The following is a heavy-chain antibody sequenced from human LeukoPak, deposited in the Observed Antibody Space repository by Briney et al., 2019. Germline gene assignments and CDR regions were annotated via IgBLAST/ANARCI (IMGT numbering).Heavy chain of an antibody. V-gene: IGHV3-23*01. CDR3: ARVIRAAPGKGYFDY. J-gene: IGHJ4*02. Sequence: PGGSLRLSCAPSGFIFSTYALSWVRQAPGKGLEWASSISGSGGSTYHADSVKGRFTISRGSSKNTLYLQMNSLRAEDTAIYYCARVIRAAPGKGYFDYWGQGTLVTVSS. CDR1: GFIFSTYA. D-gene: IGHD6-13*01. CDR2: ISGSGGST.